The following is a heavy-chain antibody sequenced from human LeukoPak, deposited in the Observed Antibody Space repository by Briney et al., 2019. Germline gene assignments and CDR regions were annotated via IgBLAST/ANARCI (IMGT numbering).Heavy chain of an antibody. CDR2: ISYDGSNK. D-gene: IGHD4-11*01. CDR1: GFTFSSCG. CDR3: ARVRPGSNYVDFDY. Sequence: PGRSLRLSCAASGFTFSSCGMHWVRQAPAEGLEWVAVISYDGSNKYYAGSVKGRFTISRDNSKSTLYLQMNSLRAEDTAVYYCARVRPGSNYVDFDYWGQGTLVTVSS. V-gene: IGHV3-33*05. J-gene: IGHJ4*02.